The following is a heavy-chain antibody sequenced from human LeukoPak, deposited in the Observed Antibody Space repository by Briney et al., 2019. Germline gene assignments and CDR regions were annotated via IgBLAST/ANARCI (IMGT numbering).Heavy chain of an antibody. CDR1: GFTVSSNY. CDR2: IYSGGST. D-gene: IGHD7-27*01. Sequence: PGGSLRLSCAASGFTVSSNYMSWVRQAPGKGLEWVSVIYSGGSTYYADSVKGRFTISRDNSKNTLYLQMNSLRAEDTAVYYCAKQELGIFQGSDYWGQGTLVTVSS. J-gene: IGHJ4*02. CDR3: AKQELGIFQGSDY. V-gene: IGHV3-53*01.